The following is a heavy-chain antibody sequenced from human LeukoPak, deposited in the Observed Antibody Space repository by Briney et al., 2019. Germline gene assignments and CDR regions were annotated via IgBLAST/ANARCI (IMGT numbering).Heavy chain of an antibody. CDR1: GFTYRFPFSYYG. J-gene: IGHJ5*02. V-gene: IGHV3-30*03. D-gene: IGHD1-1*01. Sequence: GGSLRLSCAASGFTYRFPFSYYGMQWVRQAPGKGLEWVAIIPSTGGTIYYADSVKGRFIISRDDSKNTLYLQMNSLREEDTALYYCARDLNGRFDIWGQGTLVTVSS. CDR2: IPSTGGTI. CDR3: ARDLNGRFDI.